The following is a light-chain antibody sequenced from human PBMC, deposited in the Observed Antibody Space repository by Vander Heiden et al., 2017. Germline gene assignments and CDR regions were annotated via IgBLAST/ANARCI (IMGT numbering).Light chain of an antibody. CDR1: GSNIGSND. CDR2: SNN. J-gene: IGLJ3*02. CDR3: AAWDDRLNGPV. V-gene: IGLV1-44*01. Sequence: SVPTHPPSASRAPRLRVTISGSGSGSNIGSNDVNWYHQVPGTAPKLLIYSNNQRPSGVPDRFSGSKSGTSGSLAISGLQSEDEADYYCAAWDDRLNGPVFGGWTNLTVL.